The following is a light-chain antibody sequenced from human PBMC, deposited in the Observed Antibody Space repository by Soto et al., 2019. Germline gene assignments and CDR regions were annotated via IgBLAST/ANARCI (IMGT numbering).Light chain of an antibody. V-gene: IGLV2-14*01. CDR3: SSYTSSSTGV. Sequence: ALTQPASVSGSPGQSITISCTGTSSDVGGYNYVSWYQQHPGKAPKLMIYEVSNRPSGVSNRFSGSKSGNTASLTISGLQAEDEADYYCSSYTSSSTGVFGTGTKVTVL. CDR2: EVS. CDR1: SSDVGGYNY. J-gene: IGLJ1*01.